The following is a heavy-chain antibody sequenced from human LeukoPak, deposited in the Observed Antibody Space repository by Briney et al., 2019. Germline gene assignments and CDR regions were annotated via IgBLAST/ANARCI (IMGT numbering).Heavy chain of an antibody. Sequence: GGSLRLSCAASGFTFSSYSMNWVRQAPGKGLEWVSYISSGSSTTYYADSVKGRFTISRDNAKNSLYLQMNSLRAEGTAVYYCARDIIATPPGYWGQGTLVTVSS. CDR1: GFTFSSYS. CDR2: ISSGSSTT. V-gene: IGHV3-48*01. J-gene: IGHJ4*02. CDR3: ARDIIATPPGY. D-gene: IGHD6-6*01.